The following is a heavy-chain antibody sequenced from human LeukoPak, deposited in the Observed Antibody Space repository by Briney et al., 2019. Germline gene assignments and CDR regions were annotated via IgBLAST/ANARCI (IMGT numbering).Heavy chain of an antibody. Sequence: SQTLSLTCAISGDSFSSNSAAWNWIRQSPPRGLEWLGRTYYRSKWHSYYAPSVKSRITINPDTSKNQFSLQLKSVTPEDTAVYYCARMVGLVSDFWGQGTLVTVSS. J-gene: IGHJ4*02. CDR2: TYYRSKWHS. CDR1: GDSFSSNSAA. V-gene: IGHV6-1*01. D-gene: IGHD3-10*01. CDR3: ARMVGLVSDF.